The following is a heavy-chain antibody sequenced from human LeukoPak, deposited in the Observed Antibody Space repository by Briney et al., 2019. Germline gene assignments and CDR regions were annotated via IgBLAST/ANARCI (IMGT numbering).Heavy chain of an antibody. CDR2: IYYSGSP. CDR1: GGSISSSSYY. J-gene: IGHJ5*02. CDR3: ASLISPGWIDP. V-gene: IGHV4-39*01. Sequence: SETLSLTCTVSGGSISSSSYYWGWIRQPPGKGLEWIGNIYYSGSPYYNPSLKSRVTISVDTSKNQFSLKLSSVTAADTSVYYCASLISPGWIDPWGQGTLVTVSS.